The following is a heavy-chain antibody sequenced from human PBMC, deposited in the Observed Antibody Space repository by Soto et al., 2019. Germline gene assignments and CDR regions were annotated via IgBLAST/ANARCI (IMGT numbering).Heavy chain of an antibody. D-gene: IGHD6-13*01. CDR2: ISGSGAST. V-gene: IGHV3-23*01. Sequence: LRLSCVASGFTFNKYALAWVRQAPGKGLEWVSAISGSGASTYDADSVKGRFTISRDNSNNTLYLQMNSLRSEDTAVYYCAASVGIAAAPWGQGTLVTVSS. J-gene: IGHJ5*02. CDR1: GFTFNKYA. CDR3: AASVGIAAAP.